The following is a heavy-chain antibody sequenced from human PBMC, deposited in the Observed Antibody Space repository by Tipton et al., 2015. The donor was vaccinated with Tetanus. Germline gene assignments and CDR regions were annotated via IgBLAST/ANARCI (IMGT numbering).Heavy chain of an antibody. CDR3: ASLPKHWLAPRGAP. V-gene: IGHV4-34*01. Sequence: GLVKPSETLSLTCGVSGGSFSGNYWSWIRQPPGKGLEWIGEINHRGGTMYSPSLKSRVTISGDTSKNQFSLNLTSVTAADTAVYYCASLPKHWLAPRGAPWGQGTLVTVSS. D-gene: IGHD6-19*01. CDR1: GGSFSGNY. J-gene: IGHJ5*02. CDR2: INHRGGT.